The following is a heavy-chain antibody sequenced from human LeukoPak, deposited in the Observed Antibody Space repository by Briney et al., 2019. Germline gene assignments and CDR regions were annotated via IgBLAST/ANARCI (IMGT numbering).Heavy chain of an antibody. CDR2: ISSSGSTI. Sequence: GGSLRLSCAASGFTFSSYEMNWVRQAPGKGLEWVSYISSSGSTIYYADSVKGRFTISRDNAKNSVYLQMNSLRAEDTAVYYCAKGDSSSWLFDYWGQGTLVTVSS. V-gene: IGHV3-48*03. J-gene: IGHJ4*02. CDR1: GFTFSSYE. CDR3: AKGDSSSWLFDY. D-gene: IGHD6-13*01.